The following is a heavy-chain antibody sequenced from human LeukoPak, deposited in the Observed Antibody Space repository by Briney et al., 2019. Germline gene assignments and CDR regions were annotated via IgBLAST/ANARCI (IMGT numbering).Heavy chain of an antibody. Sequence: PSETLSLTCTVSGGSISSYYWSWIRQPPGKGLEWIGYIYYSGSTNYNPSLKSRVTISVDTSKNQFSLKLSSVTAADTAVYYCVGSDGSGSYYNRLFDYWGQGTLVTVSS. D-gene: IGHD3-10*01. CDR3: VGSDGSGSYYNRLFDY. J-gene: IGHJ4*02. CDR1: GGSISSYY. V-gene: IGHV4-59*08. CDR2: IYYSGST.